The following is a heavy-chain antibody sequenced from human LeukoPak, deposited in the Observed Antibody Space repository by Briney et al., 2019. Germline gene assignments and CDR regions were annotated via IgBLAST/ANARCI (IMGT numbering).Heavy chain of an antibody. Sequence: GGSLRLSCAASGFTFSSYGMHWVRQAPGKGLEWVAVISYDGSNKYYADSVKGRFTISRDNSKNTLYLQMNSLRAEDTAVYYCASYGAFDIWGQGTMVTVSS. D-gene: IGHD3-16*01. V-gene: IGHV3-30*03. CDR1: GFTFSSYG. J-gene: IGHJ3*02. CDR2: ISYDGSNK. CDR3: ASYGAFDI.